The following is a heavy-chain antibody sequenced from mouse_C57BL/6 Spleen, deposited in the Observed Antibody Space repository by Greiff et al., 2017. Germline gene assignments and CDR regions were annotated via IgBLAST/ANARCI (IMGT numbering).Heavy chain of an antibody. D-gene: IGHD2-4*01. CDR1: GYTFTTYP. J-gene: IGHJ2*01. V-gene: IGHV1-47*01. CDR3: ARRSYDYDPSSYFDY. Sequence: QVQLQQSGAELVKPGASVKMSCKASGYTFTTYPIEWMKQNHGKSLEWIGNFHPYNDDTKYNEKFKGKATLTVEQSSSTVYLELSRLTSDDSAVYDCARRSYDYDPSSYFDYWGQGTTLTVSS. CDR2: FHPYNDDT.